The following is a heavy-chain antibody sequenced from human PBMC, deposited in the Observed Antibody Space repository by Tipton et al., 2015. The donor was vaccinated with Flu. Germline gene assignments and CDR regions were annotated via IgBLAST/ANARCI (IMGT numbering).Heavy chain of an antibody. CDR3: ARAGGSNSWYVY. CDR2: IYTSGRT. Sequence: TLSLTCSVSGDSVGSDYYWGWIRQPPGKGLEWIGRIYTSGRTDYNPSLKSRITISVDTSNNLFSLNLRSVSAADTAVYYCARAGGSNSWYVYWGQGTLVTVSS. CDR1: GDSVGSDYY. V-gene: IGHV4-61*02. D-gene: IGHD6-13*01. J-gene: IGHJ4*02.